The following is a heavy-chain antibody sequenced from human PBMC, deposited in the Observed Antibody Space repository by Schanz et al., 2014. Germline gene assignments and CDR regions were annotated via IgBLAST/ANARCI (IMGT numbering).Heavy chain of an antibody. V-gene: IGHV3-66*01. D-gene: IGHD3-16*01. CDR2: IYSAGGT. Sequence: EVQLVESGGGLVQPGGSLRLSCAASGFSVANNYMNWVRQAPGKGLEWVSIIYSAGGTYYADSVRGRFTISRDNSKNTVYLQMNSLRSEDTAVYYCTRDRGALINHNDALDLWGQGTMVSVSS. CDR1: GFSVANNY. J-gene: IGHJ3*01. CDR3: TRDRGALINHNDALDL.